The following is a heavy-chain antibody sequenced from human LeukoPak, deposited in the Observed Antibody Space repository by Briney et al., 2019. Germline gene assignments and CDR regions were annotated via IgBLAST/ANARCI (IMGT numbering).Heavy chain of an antibody. CDR1: GFTLSSYG. Sequence: GGSLRLSCAASGFTLSSYGMHWVRQAPGQGLEWVAVISYDGSNKYYADSVKGRFTISRDNSKNTLYLQMNSLRAEDTAVYYCAKDRLVRGVTDFDYWGQGTLVTVSS. V-gene: IGHV3-30*18. J-gene: IGHJ4*02. CDR2: ISYDGSNK. CDR3: AKDRLVRGVTDFDY. D-gene: IGHD3-10*01.